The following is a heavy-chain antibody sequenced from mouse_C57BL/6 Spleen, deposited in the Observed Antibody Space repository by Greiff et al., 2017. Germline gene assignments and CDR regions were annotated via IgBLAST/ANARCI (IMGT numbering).Heavy chain of an antibody. J-gene: IGHJ2*01. V-gene: IGHV5-6*01. Sequence: EVKLMESGGDLVKPGGSLKLSCAASGFTFRSYGLSWVRQTPDKRLEWVATISSGGSYTYYPDSVKGRFTISRDNAKNTLYLQMSSLKSEDTAMYYCARYEYYVDYWGQGTTLTVSS. CDR2: ISSGGSYT. CDR1: GFTFRSYG. CDR3: ARYEYYVDY. D-gene: IGHD2-10*02.